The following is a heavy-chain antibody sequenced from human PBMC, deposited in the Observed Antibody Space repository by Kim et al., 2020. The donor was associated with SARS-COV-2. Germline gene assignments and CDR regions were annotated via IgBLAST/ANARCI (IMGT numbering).Heavy chain of an antibody. V-gene: IGHV3-30*18. CDR3: AKSPGLDY. CDR2: ISYDGSNK. J-gene: IGHJ4*02. Sequence: GGSLRLSCAASGFTFSSYGMHWVRQAPGKGLEWVAVISYDGSNKYYADSVKGRFTISRDNSKNTLYLQMNSLRAGDTAVYYCAKSPGLDYWGQGTLVTVSS. CDR1: GFTFSSYG.